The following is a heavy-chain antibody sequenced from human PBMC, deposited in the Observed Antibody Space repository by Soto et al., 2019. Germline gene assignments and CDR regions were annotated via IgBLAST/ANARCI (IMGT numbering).Heavy chain of an antibody. CDR2: ISGSGGST. D-gene: IGHD3-10*01. CDR1: GFTFSSYA. CDR3: AIPAAMVRGSDY. J-gene: IGHJ4*02. Sequence: GGSLRLSCAASGFTFSSYAMSWVRRAPGKGLEWVSAISGSGGSTYYADSVKGRFTISRDNSKNTLYLQVNSLRAEDTAVYYCAIPAAMVRGSDYWGQGTLVTVSS. V-gene: IGHV3-23*01.